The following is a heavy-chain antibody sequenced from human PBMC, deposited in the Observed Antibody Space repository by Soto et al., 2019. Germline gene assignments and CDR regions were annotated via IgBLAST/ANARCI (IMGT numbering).Heavy chain of an antibody. CDR3: ARASYCSGGSCYHFEY. D-gene: IGHD2-15*01. CDR2: IIPILGIA. J-gene: IGHJ4*02. V-gene: IGHV1-69*02. Sequence: VKGCGRASGWTVSGSTNRRVRQAPGQGLEWMGSIIPILGIANAAQKFQARVTLTANKSTSTAYMELSSLRSEDTAVYYCARASYCSGGSCYHFEYWGQGTLVTGPS. CDR1: GWTVSGST.